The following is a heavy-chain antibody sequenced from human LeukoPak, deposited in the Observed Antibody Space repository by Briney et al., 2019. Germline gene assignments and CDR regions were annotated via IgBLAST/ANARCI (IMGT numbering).Heavy chain of an antibody. J-gene: IGHJ4*02. V-gene: IGHV4-34*01. D-gene: IGHD1-14*01. CDR2: INHSGST. CDR3: ARGRRGSYTRPTQLDY. CDR1: GGSFSGYY. Sequence: SETLSLTCAVYGGSFSGYYWSWIRHPPGKGLEWIGEINHSGSTNYNPSLKSRVTISVDTSKNQFSLKLSSVTAADTAVYYCARGRRGSYTRPTQLDYWGQGTLVTVSS.